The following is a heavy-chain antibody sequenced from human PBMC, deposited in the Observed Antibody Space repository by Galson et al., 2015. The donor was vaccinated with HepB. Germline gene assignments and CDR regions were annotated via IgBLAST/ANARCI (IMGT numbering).Heavy chain of an antibody. D-gene: IGHD1-14*01. CDR1: GFTFSSYS. CDR3: ARDVNYELRNLYYYYYYMDV. CDR2: ISSSSSYI. Sequence: SLRLSCAASGFTFSSYSMNWVRQAPGKGLEWVSSISSSSSYIYYADSVKGRFTISRDNAKNSLYLQMNSLRAEDTAVYYCARDVNYELRNLYYYYYYMDVWGKGTTVTVSS. V-gene: IGHV3-21*01. J-gene: IGHJ6*03.